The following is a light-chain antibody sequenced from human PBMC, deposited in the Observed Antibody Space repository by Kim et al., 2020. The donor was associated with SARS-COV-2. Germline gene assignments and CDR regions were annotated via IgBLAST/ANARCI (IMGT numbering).Light chain of an antibody. CDR2: HDS. CDR1: NIGTKS. V-gene: IGLV3-21*01. CDR3: QVWDSSSDHWV. J-gene: IGLJ3*02. Sequence: SYELTQPPSVSLAPGKTARITCGGNNIGTKSVHWYQQKPGQAPVVVIYHDSDRPSGIPERFSGSNSGNTATLTISRAEAGDEADYYCQVWDSSSDHWVFGGGTKLSVL.